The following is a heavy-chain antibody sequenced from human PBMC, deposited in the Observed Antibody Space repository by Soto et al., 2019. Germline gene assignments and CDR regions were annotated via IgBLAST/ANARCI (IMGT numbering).Heavy chain of an antibody. J-gene: IGHJ6*02. CDR2: ISWNSGKI. D-gene: IGHD3-16*02. CDR3: VKDKSNEELSIYYYNGLDV. CDR1: GFTFDDYA. Sequence: EAQLVESGGGLVQPGRSLRLSCAASGFTFDDYAMHWVRQAPGKGLEWVSGISWNSGKIAYADSVQGRFTISRDNAKNSVYLQMNSLRADETAVYYCVKDKSNEELSIYYYNGLDVWGQGTTVTVSS. V-gene: IGHV3-9*01.